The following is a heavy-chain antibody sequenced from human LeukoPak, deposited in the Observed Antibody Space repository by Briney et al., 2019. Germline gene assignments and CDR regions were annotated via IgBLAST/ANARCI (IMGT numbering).Heavy chain of an antibody. CDR1: GGPIRTYQ. D-gene: IGHD6-13*01. Sequence: SETLSLTCTVSGGPIRTYQWSWIRQPPGKGLEWIGRIYTSGSTNYNPSLKSRVTISVDTSKNQFSLKLSSVTAADTAVYYCARTSSSSSWYWYYYYMDVWGKGTTVTISS. J-gene: IGHJ6*03. CDR2: IYTSGST. CDR3: ARTSSSSSWYWYYYYMDV. V-gene: IGHV4-4*08.